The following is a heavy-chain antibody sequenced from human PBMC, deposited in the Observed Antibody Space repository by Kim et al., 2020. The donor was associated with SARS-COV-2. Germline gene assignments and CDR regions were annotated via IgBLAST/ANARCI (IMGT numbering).Heavy chain of an antibody. Sequence: GGSLRLSCAASGFTFSSYSMNWVRQAPGKGLEWVSSISSSSSYIYYADSVKGRFTISRDNAKNSLYLQMNSLRAEDTAVYYCASYLWELLSFGGQGTLVTVSS. V-gene: IGHV3-21*01. CDR1: GFTFSSYS. J-gene: IGHJ4*02. D-gene: IGHD1-26*01. CDR2: ISSSSSYI. CDR3: ASYLWELLSF.